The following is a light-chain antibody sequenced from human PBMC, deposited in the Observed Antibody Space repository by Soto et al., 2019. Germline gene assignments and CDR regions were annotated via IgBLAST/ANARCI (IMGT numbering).Light chain of an antibody. CDR2: GAS. V-gene: IGKV3-20*01. CDR1: QSVSSSQ. Sequence: EIVLTQSPGTLSLSPGESATLSCRASQSVSSSQVAWYQQKPGQAPRLLIYGASSRATGIPDRFSGVGSETAFTLTISRLEPEDFAVYYCQQYDTSPHTFGQGTKLEIK. J-gene: IGKJ2*01. CDR3: QQYDTSPHT.